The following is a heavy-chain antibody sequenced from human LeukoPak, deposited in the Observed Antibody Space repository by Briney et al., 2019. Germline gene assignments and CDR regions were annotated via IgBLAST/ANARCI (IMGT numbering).Heavy chain of an antibody. V-gene: IGHV5-51*01. D-gene: IGHD2-2*01. CDR1: GYSFTTYW. J-gene: IGHJ4*02. Sequence: GESLKISCKASGYSFTTYWICCVRQMPGKGLECMGIIYPGDSDAKYSPSFQGQVTISVAKSISTAYLQWSSLKASDTAVYYCGRLSAMSIGRGGDCWGQGTLVTVSS. CDR2: IYPGDSDA. CDR3: GRLSAMSIGRGGDC.